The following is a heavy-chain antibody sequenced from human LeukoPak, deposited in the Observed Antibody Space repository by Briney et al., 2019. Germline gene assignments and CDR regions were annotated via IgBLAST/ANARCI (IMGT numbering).Heavy chain of an antibody. V-gene: IGHV3-21*01. CDR1: GFTFSSYS. CDR2: ISSSSSYI. J-gene: IGHJ4*02. D-gene: IGHD5-18*01. CDR3: ARARYSYGTVDY. Sequence: GGSLRLSSAASGFTFSSYSMNWVRQAPGKGLEWVSSISSSSSYIYYADSVKGRFTISRDNAKNSLYLQMNSLRAEDTAVYYCARARYSYGTVDYWGQGTLVTVSS.